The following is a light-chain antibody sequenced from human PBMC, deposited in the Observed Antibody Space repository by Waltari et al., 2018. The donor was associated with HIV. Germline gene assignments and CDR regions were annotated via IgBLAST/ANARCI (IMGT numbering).Light chain of an antibody. CDR1: KSVSSNY. J-gene: IGKJ1*01. CDR2: GAS. Sequence: EIVLMQSPGTLSLSPGQGDTLSCSASKSVSSNYLAWYQTKPVQPPRLLIYGASSRATGVPDRFSGRGSGTDFTLTITRLDPEDFAVYYCQQYGDSRRTFGPGTRVE. CDR3: QQYGDSRRT. V-gene: IGKV3-20*01.